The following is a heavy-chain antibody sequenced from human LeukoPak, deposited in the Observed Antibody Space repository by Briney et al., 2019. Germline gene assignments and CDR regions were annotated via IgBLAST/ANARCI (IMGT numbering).Heavy chain of an antibody. CDR1: GFIFTDYG. J-gene: IGHJ3*02. CDR2: IHSDESPT. CDR3: ARGRSRGNYYVGAFDI. Sequence: GGSLRLSCAASGFIFTDYGMHWVRQAPGKGLVWVSRIHSDESPTDYADSVKGRFTISRDNAKNTLYLQMYSLRAEDTAVYYCARGRSRGNYYVGAFDIWGQGTMVTVSS. V-gene: IGHV3-74*01. D-gene: IGHD1-26*01.